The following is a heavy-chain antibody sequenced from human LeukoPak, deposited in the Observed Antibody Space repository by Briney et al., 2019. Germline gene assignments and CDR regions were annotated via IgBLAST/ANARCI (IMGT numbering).Heavy chain of an antibody. CDR3: ARGRPGYDILTGYSWGGYYFDY. V-gene: IGHV4-4*07. D-gene: IGHD3-9*01. Sequence: PSETLSLTCTVSGGSISSYYWSWIRQPAGKGLEWIGRIYTSGSTNYNPSLKSRVTMSVDTSKNQFSLKLSSVTAADTAVYYCARGRPGYDILTGYSWGGYYFDYWGQGTLVTVSS. CDR2: IYTSGST. J-gene: IGHJ4*02. CDR1: GGSISSYY.